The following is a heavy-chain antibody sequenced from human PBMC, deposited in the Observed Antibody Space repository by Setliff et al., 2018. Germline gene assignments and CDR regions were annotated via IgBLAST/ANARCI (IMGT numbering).Heavy chain of an antibody. CDR2: INHSGST. Sequence: PSETLSLTCAVYGGSFSGYYWSWIRQPPGKGLEWIGEINHSGSTNYNPSLKSRVTISVDTSKNQSSLKLSSVTAADTAVYYCARVSSVIDAFDIWGQGTMVTVSS. V-gene: IGHV4-34*01. J-gene: IGHJ3*02. CDR1: GGSFSGYY. D-gene: IGHD6-25*01. CDR3: ARVSSVIDAFDI.